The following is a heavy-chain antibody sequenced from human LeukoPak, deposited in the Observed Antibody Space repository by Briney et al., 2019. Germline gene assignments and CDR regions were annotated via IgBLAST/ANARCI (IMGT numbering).Heavy chain of an antibody. J-gene: IGHJ6*02. Sequence: ASVEVSCKASGYTFTGYYIHWMRQAPGQGLEWVGRFNPNSGATNYAQKFQGRVTMTRDTSISTAYMELSNLRSDDTAVYYCARVCSGGSCNENYGMDVWGQGTTVTVSS. V-gene: IGHV1-2*02. CDR2: FNPNSGAT. CDR1: GYTFTGYY. D-gene: IGHD2-15*01. CDR3: ARVCSGGSCNENYGMDV.